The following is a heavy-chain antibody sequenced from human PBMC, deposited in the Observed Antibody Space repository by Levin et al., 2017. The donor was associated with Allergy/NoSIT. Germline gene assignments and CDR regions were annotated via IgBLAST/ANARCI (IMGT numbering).Heavy chain of an antibody. J-gene: IGHJ4*02. CDR1: GFTFSSYG. D-gene: IGHD6-19*01. CDR3: ARDGRYPGLAVPGTPFDY. V-gene: IGHV3-33*01. Sequence: AGGSLRLSCAASGFTFSSYGMHWVRQAPGKGLEWVAVIWYDGSNKYYADSVKGRFTISRDNSKNTLYLQMNSLRAEDTAVYYCARDGRYPGLAVPGTPFDYWGQGTRVTVSS. CDR2: IWYDGSNK.